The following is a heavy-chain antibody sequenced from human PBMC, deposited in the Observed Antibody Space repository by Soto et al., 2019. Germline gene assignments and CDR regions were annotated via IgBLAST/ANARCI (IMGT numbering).Heavy chain of an antibody. D-gene: IGHD3-10*01. Sequence: QLQLQESGPGLVKPSETLSLTCTVSGGSISSSSYYWGWIRQPPGKGLAWIGSIYYSGSTYYNPSLKSRVTIAVDTSKNQFSLKLSSVTAADTAVYYCARHAVNYYGSGSYSNWGQGTLVTVSS. CDR3: ARHAVNYYGSGSYSN. CDR2: IYYSGST. CDR1: GGSISSSSYY. J-gene: IGHJ4*02. V-gene: IGHV4-39*01.